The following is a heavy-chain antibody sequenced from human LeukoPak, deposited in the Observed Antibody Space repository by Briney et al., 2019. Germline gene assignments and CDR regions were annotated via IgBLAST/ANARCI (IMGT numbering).Heavy chain of an antibody. CDR3: ARDLYQWLPSTRPRDDYYYMDV. J-gene: IGHJ6*03. CDR2: INPNSGGT. Sequence: ASVKVSCKASGYTFTGYYIHWVRQAPGQGLEYMGWINPNSGGTNYAQKFQGRVTMTRDTSISTAYMELSRLRSDDTAVYYCARDLYQWLPSTRPRDDYYYMDVWGEGTTVTVSS. D-gene: IGHD6-19*01. V-gene: IGHV1-2*02. CDR1: GYTFTGYY.